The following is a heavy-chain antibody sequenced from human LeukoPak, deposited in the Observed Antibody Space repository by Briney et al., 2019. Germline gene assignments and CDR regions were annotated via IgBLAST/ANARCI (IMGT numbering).Heavy chain of an antibody. CDR2: ISSSGSTI. CDR3: ARVPTTYGMDV. J-gene: IGHJ6*02. CDR1: GFTYRSYS. V-gene: IGHV3-48*01. Sequence: GGSLRLSCAASGFTYRSYSMNWVRQAPGKGLEWVSYISSSGSTIQYADSVKGRFTISRDNAKNSLYLQMNSLRVEDTAVYYRARVPTTYGMDVWGQGTTVTVSS. D-gene: IGHD4-17*01.